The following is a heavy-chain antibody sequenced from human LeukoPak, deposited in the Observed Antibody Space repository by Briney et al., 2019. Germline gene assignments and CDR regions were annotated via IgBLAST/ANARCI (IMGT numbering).Heavy chain of an antibody. CDR1: GGSISSGDYC. Sequence: SETLSLTCTVSGGSISSGDYCWRWIRQPPGKGLEWIGYIYYSGSTYYNPSLKSRVTISVDTSKNQFSLKLSSVTAADTAVYYCARRRYYYDSSGYWPLEYYFDYWGQGTPVTVSS. CDR3: ARRRYYYDSSGYWPLEYYFDY. CDR2: IYYSGST. D-gene: IGHD3-22*01. J-gene: IGHJ4*02. V-gene: IGHV4-30-4*01.